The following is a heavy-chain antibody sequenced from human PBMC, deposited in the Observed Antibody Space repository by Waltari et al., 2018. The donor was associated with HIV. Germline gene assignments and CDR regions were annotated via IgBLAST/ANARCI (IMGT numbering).Heavy chain of an antibody. CDR3: ARGGVGATTNWLDP. Sequence: QVQLQESGPGLVKPSQPLSLTCTVSGGSIRRSGYSWSWIRQRPGKGLEWIGSIYYRGNTYYNPSLKSLLTIALDTSKNHFSLRLNSVTAADTAVYYCARGGVGATTNWLDPWGQGTLVTVSS. J-gene: IGHJ5*02. CDR1: GGSIRRSGYS. CDR2: IYYRGNT. D-gene: IGHD1-26*01. V-gene: IGHV4-31*01.